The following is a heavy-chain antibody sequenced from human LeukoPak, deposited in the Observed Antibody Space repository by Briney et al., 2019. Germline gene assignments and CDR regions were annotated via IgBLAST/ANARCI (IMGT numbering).Heavy chain of an antibody. V-gene: IGHV1-69*04. CDR2: IIPILGIA. D-gene: IGHD1-26*01. J-gene: IGHJ4*02. CDR1: GGTFSSYA. Sequence: SVKVSCKASGGTFSSYAISGVRQAPGQGLEWMGRIIPILGIANYAQKFQGRVTITADKSTSTAYMELSSLRSEDTAVYYCARDERGAAHNYWGQGTLVTVSS. CDR3: ARDERGAAHNY.